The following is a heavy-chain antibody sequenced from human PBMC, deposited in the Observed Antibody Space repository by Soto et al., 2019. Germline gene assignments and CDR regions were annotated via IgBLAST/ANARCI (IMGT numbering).Heavy chain of an antibody. J-gene: IGHJ4*02. CDR2: IKPDGSEK. D-gene: IGHD1-26*01. CDR3: ARDWEGRGWPAGL. Sequence: EVQLLESGGGLVQPGGSLRLSCAASGFTLSRYWMSWVRQAPGKGLEWVAIIKPDGSEKDYVDSVEGRFTISRDNGKNSVFLQMDSLRVEDTAVYYCARDWEGRGWPAGLWGQGTLVTVSS. V-gene: IGHV3-7*01. CDR1: GFTLSRYW.